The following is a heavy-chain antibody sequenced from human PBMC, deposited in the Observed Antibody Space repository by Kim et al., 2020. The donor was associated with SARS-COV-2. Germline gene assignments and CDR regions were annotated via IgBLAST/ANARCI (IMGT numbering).Heavy chain of an antibody. J-gene: IGHJ5*02. D-gene: IGHD3-10*01. CDR2: GSKI. CDR3: ARDGAS. V-gene: IGHV3-7*01. Sequence: GSKISYADSVRGRFTISRDNAESSLDLQMNSLRAEDTAMYYCARDGASWGQGTLVTVSS.